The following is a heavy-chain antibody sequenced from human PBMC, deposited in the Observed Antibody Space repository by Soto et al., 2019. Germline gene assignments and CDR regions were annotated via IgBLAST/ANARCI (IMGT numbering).Heavy chain of an antibody. CDR2: IRGFSPYT. V-gene: IGHV3-21*01. CDR3: ARDLGYEAHDYYYNAMDV. Sequence: EVQLVESGGGLVKPGGSLRLSCISSGFTFRTYTMNWVRQAPGKGLEWVSGIRGFSPYTFYEESVRGRFAISRDNAKNSLYLQRNSLRAEDKAVYYCARDLGYEAHDYYYNAMDVWGQGTTVTVSS. J-gene: IGHJ6*02. D-gene: IGHD2-15*01. CDR1: GFTFRTYT.